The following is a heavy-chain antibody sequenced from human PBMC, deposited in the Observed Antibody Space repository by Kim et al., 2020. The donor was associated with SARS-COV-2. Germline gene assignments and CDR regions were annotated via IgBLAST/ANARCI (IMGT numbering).Heavy chain of an antibody. D-gene: IGHD2-15*01. CDR3: TTGLLRYCSGGSCYSG. J-gene: IGHJ4*02. V-gene: IGHV3-15*01. Sequence: PVKGRFTNSRDDSKNTLYLQMNSLKTEDTAVYYCTTGLLRYCSGGSCYSGWGQGTLVTVSS.